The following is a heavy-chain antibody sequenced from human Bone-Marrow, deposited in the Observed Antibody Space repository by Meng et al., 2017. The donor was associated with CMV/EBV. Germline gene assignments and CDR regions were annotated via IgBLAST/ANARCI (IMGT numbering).Heavy chain of an antibody. CDR1: GGSFSGYY. CDR3: ARGGGIVPAAIQDYYYYYGMDV. J-gene: IGHJ6*02. Sequence: SETLSLTCAVYGGSFSGYYWSWIRQPPGKGLEWIGEINHSGSTNYNPSLKSRVTISVDTSKNQFSLKLSSVTAADTAVYYCARGGGIVPAAIQDYYYYYGMDVWGQGTTVTVSS. D-gene: IGHD2-2*02. V-gene: IGHV4-34*01. CDR2: INHSGST.